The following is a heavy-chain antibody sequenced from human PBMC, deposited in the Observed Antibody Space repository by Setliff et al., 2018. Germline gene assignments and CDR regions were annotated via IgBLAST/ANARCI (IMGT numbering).Heavy chain of an antibody. CDR1: GYSFKSDDF. CDR3: ARDWVVVAAIDY. Sequence: PSETLSLTCDVSGYSFKSDDFWAWIRQSPGGGLEWIGSVSNSGSPYYNPSLKSRVTISVDTSKNQFSLKRSSVTAADTAVYYCARDWVVVAAIDYWGQGTLVTVSS. D-gene: IGHD2-15*01. J-gene: IGHJ4*02. CDR2: VSNSGSP. V-gene: IGHV4-38-2*02.